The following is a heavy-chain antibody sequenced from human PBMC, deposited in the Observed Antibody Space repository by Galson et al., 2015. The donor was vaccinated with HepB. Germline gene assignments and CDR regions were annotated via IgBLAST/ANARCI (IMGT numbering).Heavy chain of an antibody. CDR3: ARSTMVRAANRYFDY. V-gene: IGHV2-70*11. D-gene: IGHD3-10*01. CDR2: IDWDDDK. CDR1: GFSLSTSGMC. J-gene: IGHJ4*02. Sequence: PALVKPTQTLTLTCTFSGFSLSTSGMCVSWIRQPPGEALEWLARIDWDDDKYYSTSLKTRLTISKDTSKNQVVLTMTNMDPVDTATYYCARSTMVRAANRYFDYWGQGTLVTVSS.